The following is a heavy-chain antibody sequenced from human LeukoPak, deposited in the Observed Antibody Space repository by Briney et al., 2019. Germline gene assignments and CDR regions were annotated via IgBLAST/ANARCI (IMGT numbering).Heavy chain of an antibody. V-gene: IGHV3-30*04. CDR3: ARSRSSYGYGDAFDI. J-gene: IGHJ3*02. CDR2: ISYDGSSK. D-gene: IGHD5-18*01. Sequence: GRSLRLSCAASGFTFSTYAMHWVRQAPGKGLEWVAVISYDGSSKYYADSVKGRFTISRDNSKNTLYLQMNSLRAEDTAVYYCARSRSSYGYGDAFDIWGQGTMVTVSS. CDR1: GFTFSTYA.